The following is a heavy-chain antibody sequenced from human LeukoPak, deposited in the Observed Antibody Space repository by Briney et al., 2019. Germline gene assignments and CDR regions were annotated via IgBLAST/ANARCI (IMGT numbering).Heavy chain of an antibody. Sequence: PGGSLRLSCAASGFTFDDYAMHWVRQAPGKGLEWVSGISWNSGSIGYADSVKGRFTISRDNAKNSLYLQMNSLRAEDTALYYCAKSRGSGSYIGSAFDIWGQGTMVTVSS. J-gene: IGHJ3*02. D-gene: IGHD1-26*01. CDR2: ISWNSGSI. CDR3: AKSRGSGSYIGSAFDI. V-gene: IGHV3-9*01. CDR1: GFTFDDYA.